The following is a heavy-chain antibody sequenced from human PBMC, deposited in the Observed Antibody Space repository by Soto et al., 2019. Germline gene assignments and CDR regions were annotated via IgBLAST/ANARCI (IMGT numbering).Heavy chain of an antibody. Sequence: QVHLVQSGAEVKKPGASVKVSCKASGYTFTDNAMHWVRQAPGQRPEWVGWINVGNGDTKYSQKLHGRVTITSDTSAETAYMDLSSLRSDDTAVYYCARDSCITMNAFDVWGQGTSVIVSS. V-gene: IGHV1-3*01. CDR2: INVGNGDT. D-gene: IGHD3-22*01. CDR1: GYTFTDNA. J-gene: IGHJ3*01. CDR3: ARDSCITMNAFDV.